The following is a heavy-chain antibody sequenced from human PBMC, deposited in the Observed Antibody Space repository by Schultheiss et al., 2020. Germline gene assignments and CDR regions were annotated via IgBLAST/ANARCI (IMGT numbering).Heavy chain of an antibody. Sequence: GGSMRLSCAASGFIFDDFGMHWVRQFPGKGLEWISGMSWNGVTTQYAASAKGRFTISRDNSRDFLYLQMSSLRVEDTALYFCARSLRGGFFYSMDVWGQGTTVTVSS. V-gene: IGHV3-20*04. J-gene: IGHJ6*02. CDR2: MSWNGVTT. CDR3: ARSLRGGFFYSMDV. D-gene: IGHD2-15*01. CDR1: GFIFDDFG.